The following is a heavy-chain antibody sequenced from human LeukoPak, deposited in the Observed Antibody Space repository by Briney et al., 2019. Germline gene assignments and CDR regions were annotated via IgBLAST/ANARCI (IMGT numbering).Heavy chain of an antibody. V-gene: IGHV4-30-4*08. D-gene: IGHD6-13*01. CDR3: AREGGAAAGSPEEWFDP. J-gene: IGHJ5*02. CDR1: RDSISSGDYY. CDR2: IYYSGST. Sequence: SETLSLTCTVSRDSISSGDYYWSWIRQPPGKGLEWIGYIYYSGSTYYNPSLKSRVTISVDTSNNQFSLKLSSVSAGDRAVYYCAREGGAAAGSPEEWFDPWGQGTLVTVSS.